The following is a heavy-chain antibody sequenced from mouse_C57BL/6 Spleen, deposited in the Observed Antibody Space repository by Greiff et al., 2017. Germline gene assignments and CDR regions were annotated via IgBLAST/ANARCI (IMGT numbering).Heavy chain of an antibody. Sequence: QVQLQQSGPELVKPGASVKISCKASGYAFSSSWMNWVKQRPGKGLEWIGRIYPGDGDTNYNGKFKGKATLTADKSSSTAYMQLSSLTSEDYAVYFCAREAYYYGSSPMDYWGQGTSVTVSS. V-gene: IGHV1-82*01. CDR1: GYAFSSSW. D-gene: IGHD1-1*01. CDR3: AREAYYYGSSPMDY. CDR2: IYPGDGDT. J-gene: IGHJ4*01.